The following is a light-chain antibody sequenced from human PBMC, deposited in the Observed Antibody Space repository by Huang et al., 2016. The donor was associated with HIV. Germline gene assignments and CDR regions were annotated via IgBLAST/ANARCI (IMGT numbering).Light chain of an antibody. CDR2: GAS. V-gene: IGKV3-20*01. CDR1: QSVSSSY. Sequence: EIVLTQSPGTLSLSPGERATLSCRASQSVSSSYLAWYHQKPGQAPRLLIYGASNRATGIPYRFRGSGSGTDFTLTISRLEPEDFAVYFCQHYDSSSLTFGGGTKVEIK. CDR3: QHYDSSSLT. J-gene: IGKJ4*01.